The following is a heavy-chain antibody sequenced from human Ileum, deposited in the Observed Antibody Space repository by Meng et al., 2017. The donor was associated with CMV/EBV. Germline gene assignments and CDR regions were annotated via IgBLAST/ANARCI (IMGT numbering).Heavy chain of an antibody. CDR3: ARQLTMIRGGHFDY. CDR2: IYYDGNT. Sequence: GSLRLSCAVSGGSVNSSPYYWGWIRQPPGKGLEWIASIYYDGNTYYNLSLNSRFTISIDTSKNHFSLRVTSVTAADTAIYYCARQLTMIRGGHFDYWGQGTLVTVSS. D-gene: IGHD3-10*01. V-gene: IGHV4-39*07. J-gene: IGHJ4*02. CDR1: GGSVNSSPYY.